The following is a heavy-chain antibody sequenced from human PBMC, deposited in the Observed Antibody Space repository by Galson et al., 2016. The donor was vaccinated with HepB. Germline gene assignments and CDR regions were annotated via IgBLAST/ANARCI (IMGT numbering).Heavy chain of an antibody. CDR2: IYYKGTT. V-gene: IGHV4-39*02. J-gene: IGHJ5*02. Sequence: SETLSLTCTVSGDSISTNRYFWGWIRQPPGKGLEWMGSIYYKGTTNYNPYLESRPTISVDTSKNLFSLKLTSVTAADTAAYYCARANLGFCTSTTCSSNWFDPWGQGTLVTVSS. D-gene: IGHD2-2*01. CDR3: ARANLGFCTSTTCSSNWFDP. CDR1: GDSISTNRYF.